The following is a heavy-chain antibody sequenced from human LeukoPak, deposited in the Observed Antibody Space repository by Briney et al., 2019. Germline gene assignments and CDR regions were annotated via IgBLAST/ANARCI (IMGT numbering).Heavy chain of an antibody. CDR1: GGSFSGYY. CDR2: INYSGST. Sequence: SGTLSLTCAVYGGSFSGYYWSWIRQPPGKGLEWIGEINYSGSTNYNPSLKSRVTISVDTSKNQFSLKLSSVTAADTAVYYCAGGPGPLGYWGQGTLVTVSS. V-gene: IGHV4-34*01. D-gene: IGHD7-27*01. CDR3: AGGPGPLGY. J-gene: IGHJ4*02.